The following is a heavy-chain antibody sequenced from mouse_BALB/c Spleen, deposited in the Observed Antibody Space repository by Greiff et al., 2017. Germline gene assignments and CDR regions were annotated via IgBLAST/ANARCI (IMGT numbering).Heavy chain of an antibody. Sequence: EVKLMESGPGLVKPSQSLSLTCTVTGYSITSDYAWNWIRQFPGNKLEWMGYISYSGSTSYNPSLKSRISITRDTSKNQFFLQLNSVTTEDTATYYCARYEAWFAYWGQGTLVTVSA. CDR2: ISYSGST. CDR3: ARYEAWFAY. CDR1: GYSITSDYA. J-gene: IGHJ3*01. D-gene: IGHD2-14*01. V-gene: IGHV3-2*02.